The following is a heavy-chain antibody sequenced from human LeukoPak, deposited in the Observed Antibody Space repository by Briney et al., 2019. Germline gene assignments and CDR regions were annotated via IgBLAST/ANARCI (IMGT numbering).Heavy chain of an antibody. J-gene: IGHJ6*02. D-gene: IGHD3-10*01. V-gene: IGHV7-4-1*02. CDR2: INTNTGNP. Sequence: ASVKVSCKASGYTFTSYAMNWVRQAPGQGLEWMGWINTNTGNPTYAQGFTGRFVFSLDTSVSTAYLRISSLKAEDTAVYYCARDLLLLWFGQRLGMDVWGQGTTVTVSS. CDR1: GYTFTSYA. CDR3: ARDLLLLWFGQRLGMDV.